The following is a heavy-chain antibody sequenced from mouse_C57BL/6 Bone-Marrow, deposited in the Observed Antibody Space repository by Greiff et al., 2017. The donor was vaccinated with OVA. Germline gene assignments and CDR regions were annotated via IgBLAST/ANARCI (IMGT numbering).Heavy chain of an antibody. CDR1: GYTFTSYW. Sequence: VQLQQPGAELVRPGTSVKLSCKASGYTFTSYWMHWVKQRPGQGLEWIGVIDPSDSYTNYNQKFKGKATLTVDTSSSTAYMQLSSLTSEDSAVYYCARFTTVVATDYFDYWGQGTTLTVSS. D-gene: IGHD1-1*01. V-gene: IGHV1-59*01. CDR2: IDPSDSYT. CDR3: ARFTTVVATDYFDY. J-gene: IGHJ2*01.